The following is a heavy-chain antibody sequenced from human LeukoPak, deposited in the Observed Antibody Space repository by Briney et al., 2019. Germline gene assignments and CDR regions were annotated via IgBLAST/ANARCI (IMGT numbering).Heavy chain of an antibody. CDR2: IYYSGST. CDR1: GGSISSYY. D-gene: IGHD2-15*01. V-gene: IGHV4-59*01. J-gene: IGHJ4*02. Sequence: PSETLSLTCTVSGGSISSYYWSWIRQPPGKGLEWIGYIYYSGSTNYNPSLKSRVTISVDTSKNQFSLKLSSVTAADTAVYYCARGFPLGWWYFDYWGQGILVTVSS. CDR3: ARGFPLGWWYFDY.